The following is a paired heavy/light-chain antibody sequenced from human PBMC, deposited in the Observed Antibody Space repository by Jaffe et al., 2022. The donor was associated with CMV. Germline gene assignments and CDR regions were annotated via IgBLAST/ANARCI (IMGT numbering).Heavy chain of an antibody. V-gene: IGHV3-30*02. D-gene: IGHD4-4*01. CDR1: GFTFNTYN. CDR2: IRHDGSDK. Sequence: QVQLVESGGGVVQPGGSLRLSCAASGFTFNTYNMHWVRQAPGRGLDWVAFIRHDGSDKYYADSVKGRFTISRDNSKNTLYLEVNSLRAEDTAIYYCARDGHDYKLDYWGQGTLVTVSS. J-gene: IGHJ4*02. CDR3: ARDGHDYKLDY.
Light chain of an antibody. V-gene: IGLV2-18*02. J-gene: IGLJ3*02. CDR1: SSDIGNYNR. Sequence: QSALTQPPSVSGSPGQSVAISCTGTSSDIGNYNRVSWYQQPPGTAPKLMIYEVSNRPSGVPDRFSGSKSGNTASLTISGLQAEDEADYYCSSYTSSTTWVFGGGTKLTVL. CDR2: EVS. CDR3: SSYTSSTTWV.